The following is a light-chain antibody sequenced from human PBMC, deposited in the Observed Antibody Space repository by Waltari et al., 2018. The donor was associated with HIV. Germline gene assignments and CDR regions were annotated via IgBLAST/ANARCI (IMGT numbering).Light chain of an antibody. J-gene: IGKJ1*01. Sequence: DIQMTQSPSSLSASVGDRVTITCRASQTISSYLNWYQQKPGKAPMLLIYGASTLHSGVPDRFSGSGSGTDFTLTISSLQSEDVAVYFCQQYYTTPPTFGQGTRVEI. CDR2: GAS. CDR3: QQYYTTPPT. CDR1: QTISSY. V-gene: IGKV1-39*01.